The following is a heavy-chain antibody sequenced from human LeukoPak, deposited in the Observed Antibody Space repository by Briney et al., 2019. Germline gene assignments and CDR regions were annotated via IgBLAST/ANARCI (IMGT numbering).Heavy chain of an antibody. CDR3: ARDSPDGSGTYYKVRPDY. V-gene: IGHV1-18*01. Sequence: DSMKVSCKASGYTFSSYGTSWVRQAPGQGREWMGWIITNNGNTNYRKKHQGRVTMTTDTSTSTAYMDLRSLRSDDTAIYYCARDSPDGSGTYYKVRPDYWGQGTLAT. CDR2: IITNNGNT. CDR1: GYTFSSYG. D-gene: IGHD3-10*01. J-gene: IGHJ4*02.